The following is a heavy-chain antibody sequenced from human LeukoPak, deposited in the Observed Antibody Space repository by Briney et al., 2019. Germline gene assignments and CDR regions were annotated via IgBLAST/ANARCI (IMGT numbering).Heavy chain of an antibody. CDR2: IWYDGTHK. J-gene: IGHJ4*02. CDR3: ANDRGDGYKGFDS. V-gene: IGHV3-33*06. Sequence: PGRSLRLSCAASGFNFRSYGMHWVRQAPGKGPEWVAVIWYDGTHKFYADSVKGRFTISRDNSKNTLYLQMNSLRAEDTAVFYCANDRGDGYKGFDSWGQGTLVTVSS. D-gene: IGHD5-24*01. CDR1: GFNFRSYG.